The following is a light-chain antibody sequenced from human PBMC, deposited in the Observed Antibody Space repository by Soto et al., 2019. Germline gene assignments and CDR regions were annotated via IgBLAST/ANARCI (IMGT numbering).Light chain of an antibody. CDR1: QSLLHSDGHNY. J-gene: IGKJ1*01. CDR2: VGS. CDR3: MQALQTPPT. V-gene: IGKV2-28*01. Sequence: DIVMTQSPLSLPVSPGEPASISCRSSQSLLHSDGHNYLDWYVQKPGQSPQLLIYVGSNRASGVPDRFCGSGSSTDFPLKISTVEAEDFGVYYCMQALQTPPTFGQGTRVEIK.